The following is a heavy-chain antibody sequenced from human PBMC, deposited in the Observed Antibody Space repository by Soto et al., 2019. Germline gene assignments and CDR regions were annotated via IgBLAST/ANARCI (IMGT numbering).Heavy chain of an antibody. J-gene: IGHJ4*02. V-gene: IGHV1-8*01. CDR1: GDTFTTYD. D-gene: IGHD3-10*01. CDR2: INPNSGNI. Sequence: ASVKVSCKASGDTFTTYDINWVRQATGHGLEWMGWINPNSGNIGYAQRFQGRVTMTRDTAIRTAYMEVSSLRSDDTAVYYCARGRASGSYYLLDYWGQGTLVTVS. CDR3: ARGRASGSYYLLDY.